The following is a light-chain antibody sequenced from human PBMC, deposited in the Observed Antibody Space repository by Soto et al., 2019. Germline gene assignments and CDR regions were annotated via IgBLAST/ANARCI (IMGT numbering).Light chain of an antibody. V-gene: IGKV3-11*01. J-gene: IGKJ1*01. CDR2: DAS. CDR1: QSVSSY. Sequence: EIVLTQSPATLSLSPGERATLSCRASQSVSSYLAWYQQKPGQAPRLLIYDASNRATGISARFSGSGSGANFTTTSSILAHEDFAVYYCQQRSNWPPWTFGQGTKVEIK. CDR3: QQRSNWPPWT.